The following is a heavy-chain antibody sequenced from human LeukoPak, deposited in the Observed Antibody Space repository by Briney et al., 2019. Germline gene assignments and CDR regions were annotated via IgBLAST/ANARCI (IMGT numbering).Heavy chain of an antibody. CDR3: ARRAWDSMAFDI. J-gene: IGHJ3*02. CDR1: GGSLSRGSSY. CDR2: IFTGGST. D-gene: IGHD1-26*01. V-gene: IGHV4-61*09. Sequence: PSETLSHTCTVSGGSLSRGSSYWSWIRHPAGKRLEWIGHIFTGGSTKYNPSLKSRFSISVDTSKNQFSLKVNSLTAADTAVSYCARRAWDSMAFDIWGQGTMVTVSS.